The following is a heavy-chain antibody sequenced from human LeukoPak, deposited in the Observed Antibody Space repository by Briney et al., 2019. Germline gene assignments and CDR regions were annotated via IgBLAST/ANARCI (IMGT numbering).Heavy chain of an antibody. CDR3: ARMWSTATSGWNWFDP. V-gene: IGHV4-59*01. Sequence: PSETLSLTCTVSGGSISSYYWSWIRQPPGKGLEWIGYIYYSGSTNYNPSLKSRVTISVDTSKNQFSLKLSSVTAADTAMYYCARMWSTATSGWNWFDPWGQGTLVTVSS. CDR1: GGSISSYY. CDR2: IYYSGST. D-gene: IGHD6-13*01. J-gene: IGHJ5*02.